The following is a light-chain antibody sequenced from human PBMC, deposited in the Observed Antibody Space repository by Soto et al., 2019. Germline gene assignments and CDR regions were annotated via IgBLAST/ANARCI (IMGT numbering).Light chain of an antibody. V-gene: IGKV1-39*01. Sequence: IRLNQSPSSLSKSVVDTVTITCLASQSISSHLNWYQQKPGKAPNLLMYTASNLQSGVPSRFSGSGSGTDFTLTISRLEPEDFAVYYCQQYGSSPITFGHGRRLEIK. CDR3: QQYGSSPIT. CDR2: TAS. CDR1: QSISSH. J-gene: IGKJ5*01.